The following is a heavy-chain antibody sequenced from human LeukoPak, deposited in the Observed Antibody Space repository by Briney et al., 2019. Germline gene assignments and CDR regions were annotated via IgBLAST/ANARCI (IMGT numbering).Heavy chain of an antibody. D-gene: IGHD2-15*01. Sequence: GGSLRLSCAASGFRFSDYYMNWIRQAPGKGLEWISHISSPGTTISYADSVKGRFTVSRDNAKNSLYLEMNSLRADDTAVYYCARGSGPLFCLDYWGQGTLVTVSS. CDR2: ISSPGTTI. CDR3: ARGSGPLFCLDY. J-gene: IGHJ4*02. CDR1: GFRFSDYY. V-gene: IGHV3-11*04.